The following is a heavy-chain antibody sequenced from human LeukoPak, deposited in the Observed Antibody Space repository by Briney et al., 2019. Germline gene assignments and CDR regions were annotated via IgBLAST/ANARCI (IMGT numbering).Heavy chain of an antibody. CDR2: ISYDGSNK. CDR3: AKRERERISWYFFDY. V-gene: IGHV3-30-3*02. CDR1: GFTFSSYA. J-gene: IGHJ4*02. Sequence: GRSLRLSCAASGFTFSSYAMHWVRQAPGKGLEWVAVISYDGSNKYYADSVKGRFTISRDNSKNTLYLQMNSLGAEDTALYYCAKRERERISWYFFDYWGQGTLVTVSS. D-gene: IGHD6-13*01.